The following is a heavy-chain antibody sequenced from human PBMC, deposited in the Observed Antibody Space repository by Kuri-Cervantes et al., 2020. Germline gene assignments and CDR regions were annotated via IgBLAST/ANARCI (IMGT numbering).Heavy chain of an antibody. V-gene: IGHV1-2*04. CDR1: GYTFTGYY. D-gene: IGHD2-2*01. CDR2: INPNSGGT. J-gene: IGHJ4*02. Sequence: ASVKVSCKASGYTFTGYYMHWVRQAPGQGLEWMGWINPNSGGTNYAQKFQGWVTMTRDTSTSTAYMELRSLRSDDTAVYYCARIGYCSSTSCYDYWGQGTLVTVSS. CDR3: ARIGYCSSTSCYDY.